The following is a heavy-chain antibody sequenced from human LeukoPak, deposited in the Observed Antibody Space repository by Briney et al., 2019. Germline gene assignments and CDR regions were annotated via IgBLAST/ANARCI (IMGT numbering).Heavy chain of an antibody. J-gene: IGHJ6*02. CDR2: ISTSSSYI. CDR3: ARDCGGSCYSGQTYFSYYYYGMDV. D-gene: IGHD2-15*01. CDR1: GFTFSSYN. Sequence: GGSLRLSCAASGFTFSSYNMNWVRQAPGKGLEWVSSISTSSSYIYYADSVKGRFTISRDNAKNSLFLQVNSLGAEDTAVYYCARDCGGSCYSGQTYFSYYYYGMDVWGQGTTVTVSS. V-gene: IGHV3-21*06.